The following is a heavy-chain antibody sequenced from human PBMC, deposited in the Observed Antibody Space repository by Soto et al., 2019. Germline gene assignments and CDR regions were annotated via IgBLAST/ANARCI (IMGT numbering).Heavy chain of an antibody. CDR2: ISYDGSNK. J-gene: IGHJ6*02. CDR1: GFTFSSYG. V-gene: IGHV3-30*18. Sequence: GGSLRLSCAASGFTFSSYGMHWVRQAPGKGLEWVAVISYDGSNKYYADSVKGRFTISRDNSKNTLYLQMNSLRAEDTAVYYCAKVGGDCSGGSCFRGGYYYGMDVWGQGTTVTVSS. CDR3: AKVGGDCSGGSCFRGGYYYGMDV. D-gene: IGHD2-15*01.